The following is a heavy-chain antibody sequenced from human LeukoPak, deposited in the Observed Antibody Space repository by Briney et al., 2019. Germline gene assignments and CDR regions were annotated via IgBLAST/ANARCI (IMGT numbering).Heavy chain of an antibody. V-gene: IGHV4-34*01. CDR3: ARGPPHIVVVTAIGFFDY. D-gene: IGHD2-21*02. CDR2: INHSGST. J-gene: IGHJ4*02. CDR1: GGSFSGYY. Sequence: PSETLSLTCAVYGGSFSGYYWSWIRQPPGKGLEWIGEINHSGSTNYNPSLKSRVTISVDTSKNQFSLKLSSVTAADTAVYYCARGPPHIVVVTAIGFFDYWGQGTLVTVSS.